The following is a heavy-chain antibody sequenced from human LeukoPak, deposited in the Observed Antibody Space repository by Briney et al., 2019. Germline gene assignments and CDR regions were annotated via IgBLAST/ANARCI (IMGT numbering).Heavy chain of an antibody. Sequence: GASVKVSCKASGGTFSRYGISWVRQAPGQGLEWMGMIYPRDGSTSYAQKFQGRVTVTRDTSTSTVHMELSGLRSEDTAVYYCARDQEGFDYWGQGTLVTVSS. CDR2: IYPRDGST. V-gene: IGHV1-46*01. J-gene: IGHJ4*02. CDR1: GGTFSRYG. CDR3: ARDQEGFDY.